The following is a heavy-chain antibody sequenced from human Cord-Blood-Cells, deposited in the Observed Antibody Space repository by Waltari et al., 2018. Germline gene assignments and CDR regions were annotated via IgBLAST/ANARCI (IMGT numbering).Heavy chain of an antibody. Sequence: EVQLVESGGGLVQPGGSLKLSCAASGFTFSGSALHWVRQASGKGLEWVGRIRSKANSYATAYAASVKGRFTISRDDAKNTAYLQMNSLKTEDTAVYYCTRRGSGYLDYYYYYYMDVWGKGTTVTVSS. V-gene: IGHV3-73*02. J-gene: IGHJ6*03. D-gene: IGHD3-3*01. CDR2: IRSKANSYAT. CDR3: TRRGSGYLDYYYYYYMDV. CDR1: GFTFSGSA.